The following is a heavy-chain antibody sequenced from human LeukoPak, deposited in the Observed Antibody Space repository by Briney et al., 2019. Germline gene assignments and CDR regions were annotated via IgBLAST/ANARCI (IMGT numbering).Heavy chain of an antibody. Sequence: GGSLRLSCAASGFMFNDYYMSWVRQAPGKGLEWVSGVSGSSGSTYYADSVKGRFTISRDNSKSTLFLQMNSLRAEDTAVYYCAKLARYSYVGVYYFDYWGQGTLVTVSS. J-gene: IGHJ4*02. CDR2: VSGSSGST. D-gene: IGHD5-18*01. CDR3: AKLARYSYVGVYYFDY. CDR1: GFMFNDYY. V-gene: IGHV3-23*01.